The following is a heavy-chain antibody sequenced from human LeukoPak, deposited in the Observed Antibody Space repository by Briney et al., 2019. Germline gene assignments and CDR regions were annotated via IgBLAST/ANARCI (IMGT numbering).Heavy chain of an antibody. CDR2: MNPNSGNT. CDR1: GYTFTSYD. CDR3: ARGGLRFLEWLSDFDY. J-gene: IGHJ4*02. Sequence: ASVKVSCKASGYTFTSYDINWVRQATGQGLEWMGWMNPNSGNTGYAQKFQGRVTTTRNTSISTAYMELSSLRSEDTAVYYCARGGLRFLEWLSDFDYWGQGTLVTVSS. D-gene: IGHD3-3*01. V-gene: IGHV1-8*01.